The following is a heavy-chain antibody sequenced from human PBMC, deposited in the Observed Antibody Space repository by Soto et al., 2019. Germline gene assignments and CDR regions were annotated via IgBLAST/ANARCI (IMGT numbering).Heavy chain of an antibody. J-gene: IGHJ4*02. CDR3: ARDSRVVVAATPPDY. CDR2: ISSSSSYI. CDR1: GFTFSSYS. V-gene: IGHV3-21*01. D-gene: IGHD2-15*01. Sequence: EVQLVESGGGLVKPGGSLRLSCAASGFTFSSYSMNWVRQAPGKGLEWVSSISSSSSYIYYADSVKGRFTISRDNAKNSRYLQRNSLRAEDTAGYYCARDSRVVVAATPPDYWGQGTLVTVSS.